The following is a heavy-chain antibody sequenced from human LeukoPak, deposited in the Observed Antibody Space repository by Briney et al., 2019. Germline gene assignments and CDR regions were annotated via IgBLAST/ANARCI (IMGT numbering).Heavy chain of an antibody. CDR1: GFTFSSYS. J-gene: IGHJ4*02. CDR3: ATSVVIAIDYYFDY. V-gene: IGHV3-48*02. Sequence: PGGSLRLSCAASGFTFSSYSMNWVRQAPGKGLEWVSYISSSSSTIYYADSVKGRFTISRDNAKNSLYLQMNSLRDEDTAVYYCATSVVIAIDYYFDYWGQGTLVTVSS. D-gene: IGHD2-21*01. CDR2: ISSSSSTI.